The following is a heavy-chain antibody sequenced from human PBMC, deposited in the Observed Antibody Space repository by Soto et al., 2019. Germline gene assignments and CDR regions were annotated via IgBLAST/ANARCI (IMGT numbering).Heavy chain of an antibody. CDR2: IDPGDSSA. CDR3: ARRYCSRADCYSDS. J-gene: IGHJ4*02. Sequence: GESLKISCQGSGYTFFSFWIVWVRQVPGKGLEWVGRIDPGDSSATYSPTFQGHVTISADRSTRSAYLQWRSLRASDTAIYFCARRYCSRADCYSDSCRQGSLVT. D-gene: IGHD2-2*01. CDR1: GYTFFSFW. V-gene: IGHV5-10-1*01.